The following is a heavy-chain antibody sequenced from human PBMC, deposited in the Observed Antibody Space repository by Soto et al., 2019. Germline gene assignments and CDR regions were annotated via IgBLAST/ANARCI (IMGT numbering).Heavy chain of an antibody. Sequence: GGSLRLSCAASGFTFSSYGMHWVRQAPGKGLEWVAVISYDGSNKYYADSVKGRFTISRDNSKNTLYLQMNSLRAEDTAVYYCAKDTVAAEKNWFDPWGQGTLVTVSS. CDR2: ISYDGSNK. J-gene: IGHJ5*02. V-gene: IGHV3-30*18. CDR3: AKDTVAAEKNWFDP. CDR1: GFTFSSYG. D-gene: IGHD6-19*01.